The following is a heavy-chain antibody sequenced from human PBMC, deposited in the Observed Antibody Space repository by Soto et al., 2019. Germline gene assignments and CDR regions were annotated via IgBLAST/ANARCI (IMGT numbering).Heavy chain of an antibody. J-gene: IGHJ4*02. CDR3: ARCSRSIGQDY. D-gene: IGHD6-6*01. CDR1: GGSISSSSYY. Sequence: QLQLQESGPGLVKPSETLSLTCTVSGGSISSSSYYWGWIRQPPGKGLEWIGSIYYSGSTYYNPSLKSRVTIAVDTSKNQFTLMLSSLTAADTAVYYSARCSRSIGQDYWGQGTMVTVSS. CDR2: IYYSGST. V-gene: IGHV4-39*01.